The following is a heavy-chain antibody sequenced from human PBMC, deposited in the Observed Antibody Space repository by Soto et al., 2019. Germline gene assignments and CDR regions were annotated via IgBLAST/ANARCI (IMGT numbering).Heavy chain of an antibody. Sequence: ASVKVSCKASGYTFTSYYMHWVRQAPGQGLEWMGIINPSGGSTSYAQKFQGRVTMTRDTSTSTVYMELSSLRSEDTAVYYCARDLGTPYYYYYGMDVWGQGTTVTVSS. J-gene: IGHJ6*02. V-gene: IGHV1-46*01. CDR2: INPSGGST. CDR3: ARDLGTPYYYYYGMDV. D-gene: IGHD1-1*01. CDR1: GYTFTSYY.